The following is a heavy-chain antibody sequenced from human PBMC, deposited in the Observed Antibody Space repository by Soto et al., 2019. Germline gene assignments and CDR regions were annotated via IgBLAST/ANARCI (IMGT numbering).Heavy chain of an antibody. CDR2: ISGSGVST. J-gene: IGHJ6*02. V-gene: IGHV3-23*01. D-gene: IGHD3-10*01. CDR3: AKDLWGLYYYYGMDV. CDR1: GFTFSSYA. Sequence: GGSLRLSCAASGFTFSSYAMSWVRQAPGKGLEWVSAISGSGVSTYYADSVKGRFTISRDNSKNTLYLQMNSLRAEDTAVYYCAKDLWGLYYYYGMDVWGQGTTVTVSS.